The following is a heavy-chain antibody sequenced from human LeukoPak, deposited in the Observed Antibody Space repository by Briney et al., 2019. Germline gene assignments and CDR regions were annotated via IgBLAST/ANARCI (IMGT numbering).Heavy chain of an antibody. D-gene: IGHD3-10*01. Sequence: GGSLRLSCAASGFTFSSYSMNWVRQAPGKGLEWVAVIWYDGSNKYYADSVKGRFTISRDNSKNTLYLQMNSLRAEDTAVYYCARGAHGDYGSGSYWVYWGQGTLVTVSS. CDR3: ARGAHGDYGSGSYWVY. CDR1: GFTFSSYS. J-gene: IGHJ4*02. V-gene: IGHV3-33*08. CDR2: IWYDGSNK.